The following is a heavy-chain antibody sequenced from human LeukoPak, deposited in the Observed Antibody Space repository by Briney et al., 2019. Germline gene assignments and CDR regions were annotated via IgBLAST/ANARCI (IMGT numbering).Heavy chain of an antibody. J-gene: IGHJ6*03. D-gene: IGHD3-3*02. CDR2: ISSSRST. Sequence: PSQTLSLTCNGSGDSLSSGDYYWSWIRQPAGKGLEWIARISSSRSTNYNPSLKTRVTMSLDTSKTPFSLTLSSVTAADTAVYYCARDTRIRPRYMDVWGKGTTVTVSS. V-gene: IGHV4-61*02. CDR3: ARDTRIRPRYMDV. CDR1: GDSLSSGDYY.